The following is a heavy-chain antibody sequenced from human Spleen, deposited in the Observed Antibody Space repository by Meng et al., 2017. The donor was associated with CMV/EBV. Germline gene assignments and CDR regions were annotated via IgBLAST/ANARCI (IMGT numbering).Heavy chain of an antibody. CDR3: AKDGRYQLLYIGRGLPDY. J-gene: IGHJ4*02. V-gene: IGHV3-30*02. CDR1: GFTFSSYG. D-gene: IGHD2-2*02. CDR2: IRYDGSNK. Sequence: GESLKISCAASGFTFSSYGVHWVRQAPGKGLEWVAFIRYDGSNKYYADSVKGRFTISRDNSKNMLYLQMNSLRAEDTAVYYCAKDGRYQLLYIGRGLPDYWGQGTLVTVSS.